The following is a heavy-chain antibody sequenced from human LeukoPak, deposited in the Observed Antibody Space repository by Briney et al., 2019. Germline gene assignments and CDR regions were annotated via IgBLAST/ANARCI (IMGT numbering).Heavy chain of an antibody. V-gene: IGHV4-39*07. CDR2: IYYSGST. J-gene: IGHJ5*02. CDR1: GGSISSGSYY. Sequence: SETLSLTCTVSGGSISSGSYYWGWIRQPPGKGLEWIGSIYYSGSTNYNPSLKSRVTISVDTSKNQFSLKLSSVTAADTAVYYCARDYYDSSGYYYANWFDPWGQGTLVTVSS. D-gene: IGHD3-22*01. CDR3: ARDYYDSSGYYYANWFDP.